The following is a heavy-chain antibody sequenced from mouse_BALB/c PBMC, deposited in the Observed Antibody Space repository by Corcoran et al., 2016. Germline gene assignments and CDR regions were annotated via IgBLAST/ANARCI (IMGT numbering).Heavy chain of an antibody. CDR1: GYTFTDYN. V-gene: IGHV1-18*01. J-gene: IGHJ4*01. CDR3: AREGYGNYLYAMDY. Sequence: EVLLQQSGPELVKPGASVKIPCKASGYTFTDYNMDWVKQGHGKSLEWIGDINPNNGGTIYNQKFKGKATLTVDKSSSTAYMELRSLTSEDTAVYYCAREGYGNYLYAMDYWGQGTSGTVSS. D-gene: IGHD2-1*01. CDR2: INPNNGGT.